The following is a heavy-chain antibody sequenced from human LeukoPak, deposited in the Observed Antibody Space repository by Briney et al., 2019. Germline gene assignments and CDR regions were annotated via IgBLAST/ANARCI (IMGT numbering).Heavy chain of an antibody. D-gene: IGHD6-6*01. CDR2: FDPEDGET. CDR1: GYTFTGYY. Sequence: GASVTVSCKASGYTFTGYYMHWVRQAPGQGLEWMGGFDPEDGETIYAQKFQGRVTMTEDTSTDTAYMELSSLRSEDTAVYYCATDWDSSSSGFDYWGQGTLVTVSS. V-gene: IGHV1-24*01. CDR3: ATDWDSSSSGFDY. J-gene: IGHJ4*02.